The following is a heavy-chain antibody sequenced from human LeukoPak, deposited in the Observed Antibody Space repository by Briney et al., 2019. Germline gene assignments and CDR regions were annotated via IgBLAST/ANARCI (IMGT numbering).Heavy chain of an antibody. CDR1: GGSISSSSYY. J-gene: IGHJ4*02. D-gene: IGHD3-22*01. Sequence: SETLSLTCTVSGGSISSSSYYWGWIRQPPGKGLEWIGSIYYSGSTYYNPSLKSRVTISVDTSKNQFSLKLSSVTAADTAVYYCARYDSSGFALENWGQGTLVTVSS. CDR3: ARYDSSGFALEN. V-gene: IGHV4-39*07. CDR2: IYYSGST.